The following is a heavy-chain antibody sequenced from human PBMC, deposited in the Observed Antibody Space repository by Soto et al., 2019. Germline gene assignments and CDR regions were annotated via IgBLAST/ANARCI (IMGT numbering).Heavy chain of an antibody. CDR1: GESVSSNSAA. V-gene: IGHV6-1*01. CDR2: TYYRSKWYN. J-gene: IGHJ4*02. CDR3: ASGPYSGYDAGGGYFDY. D-gene: IGHD5-12*01. Sequence: SQTLSLTCAMSGESVSSNSAAWNWIRQSPSRGLEWLGRTYYRSKWYNDYAVSVKSRITINPDTSKNQFSLQLNSVTPEDTAVYYCASGPYSGYDAGGGYFDYWGQGTLVTVSS.